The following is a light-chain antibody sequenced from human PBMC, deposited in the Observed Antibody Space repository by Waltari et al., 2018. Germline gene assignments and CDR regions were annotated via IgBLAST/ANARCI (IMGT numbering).Light chain of an antibody. CDR3: GTWDSSLSGAV. Sequence: QSVLTQPPSVSAASGQKVTISCSGSPPNIGNNYVSGYQQFPGTAPKLLIYENDKRPSGIPGRFSGSKSGTSATLDITGLQPGDEAEYYCGTWDSSLSGAVFGGGTLLTVL. V-gene: IGLV1-51*01. J-gene: IGLJ7*01. CDR2: END. CDR1: PPNIGNNY.